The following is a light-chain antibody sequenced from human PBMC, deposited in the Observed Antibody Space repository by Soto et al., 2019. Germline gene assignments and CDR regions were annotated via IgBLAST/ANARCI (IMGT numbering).Light chain of an antibody. Sequence: EIVLTQSPGTLSLSPGERATLSCRASQSVSSDYLAWYQQKPGQAPRLLVYGASTRATGIPDRFSGSGSGTDFNFTISILEPEDFAVYYCQQYGSSPLTFGGGTKVDIK. CDR2: GAS. J-gene: IGKJ4*01. V-gene: IGKV3-20*01. CDR3: QQYGSSPLT. CDR1: QSVSSDY.